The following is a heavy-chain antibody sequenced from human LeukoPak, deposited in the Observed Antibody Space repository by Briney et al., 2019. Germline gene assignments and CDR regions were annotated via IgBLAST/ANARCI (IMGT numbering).Heavy chain of an antibody. Sequence: GASVKVSCKASGYTFTGYYMHWVRQAPGQGLEWMGWINPNSGGTNYAQKFQGRVTMTRGTSISTAYMELSRLRSDDTAVYYCARMHYSGYDPNWFDPWGQGTLVTVSS. CDR3: ARMHYSGYDPNWFDP. CDR2: INPNSGGT. V-gene: IGHV1-2*02. CDR1: GYTFTGYY. D-gene: IGHD5-12*01. J-gene: IGHJ5*02.